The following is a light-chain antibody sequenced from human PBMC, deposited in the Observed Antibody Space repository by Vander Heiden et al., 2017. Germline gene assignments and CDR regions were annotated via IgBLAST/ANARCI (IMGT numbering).Light chain of an antibody. Sequence: DIVMTQSPLSLHVTPGEPASISCRSSQSLLHSNGYNYLDWYLQKPGQSPQLLIYLGSNRASGVPYRFSGSGSGTDFTLKISRVEAEDVGVYYCMQALQTPRTFGQGTKVEIK. CDR2: LGS. J-gene: IGKJ1*01. CDR1: QSLLHSNGYNY. CDR3: MQALQTPRT. V-gene: IGKV2-28*01.